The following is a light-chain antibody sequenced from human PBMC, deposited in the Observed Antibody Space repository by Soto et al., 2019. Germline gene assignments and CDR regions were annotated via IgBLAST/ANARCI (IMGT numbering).Light chain of an antibody. CDR3: QQRSNWLT. CDR2: DAS. V-gene: IGKV3-11*01. J-gene: IGKJ4*01. Sequence: EIVLTQSPATLSLSPGERATLSCRASQSVSNYLAWYQQKSGQAPRLLIYDASNTATGIPARFSGSGSGTDFTLTISSLEPEDFAVYYWQQRSNWLTFGGGTKVEIK. CDR1: QSVSNY.